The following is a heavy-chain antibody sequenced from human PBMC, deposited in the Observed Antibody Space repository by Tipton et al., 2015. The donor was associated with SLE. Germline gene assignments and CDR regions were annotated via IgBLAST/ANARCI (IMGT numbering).Heavy chain of an antibody. Sequence: LRLSCTVSGGPISSYYWSWIRQPPGKGLEWIGYIYYSGSTNYNPSLKSRVTISVDTSKNQFSLKLSSVTAADTAVYYCARDRGFDYWGQGTLVTVSS. V-gene: IGHV4-59*01. CDR2: IYYSGST. CDR3: ARDRGFDY. J-gene: IGHJ4*02. CDR1: GGPISSYY.